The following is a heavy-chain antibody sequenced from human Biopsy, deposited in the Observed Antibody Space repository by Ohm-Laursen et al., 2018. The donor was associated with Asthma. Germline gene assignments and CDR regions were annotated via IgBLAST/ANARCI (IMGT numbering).Heavy chain of an antibody. CDR2: ISVYNGNT. Sequence: ASVKVSCKTSGYAFNSAGITWVRQAPGQGLEWMGWISVYNGNTKVAQKLQDRVTMITDTSTSTAYMELRSLRSDDTAVYFCARAVDYSHYYGIDVWGQGTTDTVS. J-gene: IGHJ6*02. V-gene: IGHV1-18*01. D-gene: IGHD3-10*01. CDR3: ARAVDYSHYYGIDV. CDR1: GYAFNSAG.